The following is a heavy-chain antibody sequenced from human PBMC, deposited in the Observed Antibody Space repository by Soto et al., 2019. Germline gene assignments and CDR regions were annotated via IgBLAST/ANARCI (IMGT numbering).Heavy chain of an antibody. D-gene: IGHD6-19*01. CDR1: GDSVSSSSAA. V-gene: IGHV6-1*01. CDR2: TYYRSKWYN. J-gene: IGHJ5*02. CDR3: ARSAVAGPFDP. Sequence: PSQPLSLPCGISGDSVSSSSAAWNVIRQSPSRGLEWLGRTYYRSKWYNDYAVSVKSRITINPDTSKNQFSLQLNSVTPEDTAVYYCARSAVAGPFDPWGQGTLVTVSS.